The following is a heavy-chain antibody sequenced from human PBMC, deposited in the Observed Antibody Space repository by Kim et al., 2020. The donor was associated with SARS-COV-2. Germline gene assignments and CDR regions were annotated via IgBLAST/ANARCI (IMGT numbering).Heavy chain of an antibody. D-gene: IGHD3-3*01. CDR3: ARHRVGYDFWSGYLGMDV. CDR1: GGSISSSSYY. Sequence: SETLSLTCTVSGGSISSSSYYWGWIRQPPGKGLEWIGSIYYSGSTYHNPSLKSRVTISVDTSKNQFSLKLSSVTAADTAVYYCARHRVGYDFWSGYLGMDVWGQGTTVTVSS. J-gene: IGHJ6*02. V-gene: IGHV4-39*01. CDR2: IYYSGST.